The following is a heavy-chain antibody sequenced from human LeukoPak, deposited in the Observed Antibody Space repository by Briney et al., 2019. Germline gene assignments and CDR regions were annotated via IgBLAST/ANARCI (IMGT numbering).Heavy chain of an antibody. CDR1: GFTFSSYA. D-gene: IGHD2-21*01. V-gene: IGHV3-23*01. Sequence: PGGSLRLSCAASGFTFSSYAMTWVRQAPGKRLAWVSSISKSDGSTYYADSVTGRFTISRDNSKNTVYLHMDSLSVEDTAIYYCARGALIPDFRGQGTLVTVSS. CDR3: ARGALIPDF. J-gene: IGHJ4*02. CDR2: ISKSDGST.